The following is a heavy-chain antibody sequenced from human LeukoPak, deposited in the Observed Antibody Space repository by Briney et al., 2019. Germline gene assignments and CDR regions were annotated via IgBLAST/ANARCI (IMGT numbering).Heavy chain of an antibody. D-gene: IGHD6-19*01. Sequence: SETLSLTCTVSGGSVSSGSYYWSWIRQPAGKGLEWIGRINSSGATNYNPPLKSRVTISVDTSKNQFSLKLSSVTAADTAVYYCARDPEGYGSGWSHFDYWGQGTLVTVSS. J-gene: IGHJ4*02. CDR1: GGSVSSGSYY. V-gene: IGHV4-61*10. CDR2: INSSGAT. CDR3: ARDPEGYGSGWSHFDY.